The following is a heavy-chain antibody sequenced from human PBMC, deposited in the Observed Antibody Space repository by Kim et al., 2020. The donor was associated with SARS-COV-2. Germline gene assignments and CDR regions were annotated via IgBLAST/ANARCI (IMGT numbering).Heavy chain of an antibody. D-gene: IGHD5-12*01. CDR3: ARDRESGNVGNCFDP. J-gene: IGHJ5*02. V-gene: IGHV3-74*01. Sequence: GGSLRLSCAASGFTFSNHWMHWVRQAPGKGLVWVARIYGDGSSTHYADSVKGRFTISRDNAKNTLFLQMNSLRAEDTAVYYCARDRESGNVGNCFDPWGQGTLVTVSP. CDR1: GFTFSNHW. CDR2: IYGDGSST.